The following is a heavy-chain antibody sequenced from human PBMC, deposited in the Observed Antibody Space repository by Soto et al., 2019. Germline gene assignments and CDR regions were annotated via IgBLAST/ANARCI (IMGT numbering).Heavy chain of an antibody. CDR2: IIPIFGTA. J-gene: IGHJ5*02. CDR3: ARELWYYGSGSYIWFDP. D-gene: IGHD3-10*01. Sequence: QVQLVQSAAEVKKPGSSVKVSSKASGGTFSSYAISWVRQAPGQGLEWMGGIIPIFGTANYAQKFQGRVTITADESTSTAYMELSSLRSEDTAVYYCARELWYYGSGSYIWFDPWGQGTLVTVSS. CDR1: GGTFSSYA. V-gene: IGHV1-69*01.